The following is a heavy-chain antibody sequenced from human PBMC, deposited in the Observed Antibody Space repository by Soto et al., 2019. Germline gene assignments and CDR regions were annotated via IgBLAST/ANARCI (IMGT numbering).Heavy chain of an antibody. V-gene: IGHV1-69*06. CDR1: GGSLSTNP. J-gene: IGHJ4*02. D-gene: IGHD2-15*01. Sequence: ASVKVSCKASGGSLSTNPISWVRQAPGQGLEWMGGTGSGTGPGNHAQKFQGRLTVTADKSTSTVYMELTNLSSEDTAVYYCARRHSGGFFRFFDSWGQGTLVTVS. CDR3: ARRHSGGFFRFFDS. CDR2: TGSGTGPG.